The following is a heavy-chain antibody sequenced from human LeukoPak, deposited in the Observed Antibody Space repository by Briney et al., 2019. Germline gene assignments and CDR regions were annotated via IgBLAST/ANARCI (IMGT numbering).Heavy chain of an antibody. V-gene: IGHV3-74*01. D-gene: IGHD1-20*01. CDR1: GFTFSSYW. J-gene: IGHJ4*02. CDR2: INSDGSST. CDR3: ARVAYNWNYLPF. Sequence: PGGSLRLSCAASGFTFSSYWMHWVRQAPGKGLVWVSRINSDGSSTSYADSVKGRFTISRDNAKNTLYLQMNSLRAEDTAVYYCARVAYNWNYLPFWGQGTLVTVSS.